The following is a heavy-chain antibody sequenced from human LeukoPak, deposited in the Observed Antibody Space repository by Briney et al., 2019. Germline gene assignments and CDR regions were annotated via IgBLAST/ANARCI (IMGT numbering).Heavy chain of an antibody. V-gene: IGHV1-3*01. CDR2: INAGNGNT. CDR3: AVTTVTTPHYYYGMDV. Sequence: GASVKVSCKASGYTFTSYAMHWVRQAPGQRLEWMGWINAGNGNTKYSQKLQGRVTMTTDTSTSTAYMELRSLRSDDTAVYYCAVTTVTTPHYYYGMDVWGKGTTVTVSS. CDR1: GYTFTSYA. J-gene: IGHJ6*04. D-gene: IGHD4-17*01.